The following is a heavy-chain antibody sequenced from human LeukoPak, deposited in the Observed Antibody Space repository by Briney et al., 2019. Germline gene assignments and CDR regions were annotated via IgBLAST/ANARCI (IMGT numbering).Heavy chain of an antibody. Sequence: GGSLRLSCAASGFTFSIYWMTWVRQAPGKGLEWMANIRDDGSDKYYVDSVKGRFTISRDNAQSTLLLQMDSLRVEDTAVYYCVRHTRRSPGDYWGQGTLVTVST. CDR2: IRDDGSDK. V-gene: IGHV3-7*01. CDR1: GFTFSIYW. D-gene: IGHD1-26*01. CDR3: VRHTRRSPGDY. J-gene: IGHJ4*02.